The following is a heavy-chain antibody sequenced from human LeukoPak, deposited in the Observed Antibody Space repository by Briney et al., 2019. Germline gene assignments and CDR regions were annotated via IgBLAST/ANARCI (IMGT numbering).Heavy chain of an antibody. J-gene: IGHJ6*02. V-gene: IGHV3-23*01. CDR2: ISGSGGST. CDR3: ARYMKRSSSWPTRRYYYYGMDV. CDR1: GSTFSSYA. D-gene: IGHD6-13*01. Sequence: SGRSLRLSCAASGSTFSSYAMSWVRQAPGKGLEWVSAISGSGGSTYYADSVKGRFTISRDNSKNTLYLQMNSLRAEDTAVYYCARYMKRSSSWPTRRYYYYGMDVWGQGTTVTVSS.